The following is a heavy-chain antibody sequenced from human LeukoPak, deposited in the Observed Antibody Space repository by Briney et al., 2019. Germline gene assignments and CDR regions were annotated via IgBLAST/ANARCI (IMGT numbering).Heavy chain of an antibody. CDR3: ARVVVVTAAREAYYYYYYMDV. V-gene: IGHV4-38-2*02. Sequence: SETLSLTCTVSGYSISSGYYWDWIRQPPGKGLEWIGTLSHSGSSNYNPSLKSRVTMSVDTSKNQFSLKLSSVTAADTAVYYCARVVVVTAAREAYYYYYYMDVWGKGTTVTISS. CDR1: GYSISSGYY. CDR2: LSHSGSS. J-gene: IGHJ6*03. D-gene: IGHD2-21*02.